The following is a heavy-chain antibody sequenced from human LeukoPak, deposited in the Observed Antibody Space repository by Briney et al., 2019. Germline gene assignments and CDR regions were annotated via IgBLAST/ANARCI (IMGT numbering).Heavy chain of an antibody. CDR2: ISYDGSNK. CDR1: GFTFSSYG. Sequence: GGSLRLSCAASGFTFSSYGMHWVRQAPVKGLEWVAVISYDGSNKYYADSVKGRFTISRDNSKNTLYLQMNSLRAEDTAVYYCAKDHGSSGWYLDYWGQGTLVTVSS. CDR3: AKDHGSSGWYLDY. J-gene: IGHJ4*02. D-gene: IGHD6-19*01. V-gene: IGHV3-30*18.